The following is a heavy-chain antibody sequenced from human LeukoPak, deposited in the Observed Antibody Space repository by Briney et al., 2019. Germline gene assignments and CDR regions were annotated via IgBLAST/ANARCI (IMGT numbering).Heavy chain of an antibody. CDR1: GLTFSSYS. CDR2: ISSSSSYI. V-gene: IGHV3-21*01. D-gene: IGHD3-22*01. J-gene: IGHJ4*02. CDR3: ARGVVVIYDY. Sequence: GGSLRLSCAASGLTFSSYSMNWVRQAPGKGLEWVSSISSSSSYIYYADSVKGRFTISRDNAKNSLYLQMNSLRAEDTAVYYCARGVVVIYDYWGQGTLVTVSS.